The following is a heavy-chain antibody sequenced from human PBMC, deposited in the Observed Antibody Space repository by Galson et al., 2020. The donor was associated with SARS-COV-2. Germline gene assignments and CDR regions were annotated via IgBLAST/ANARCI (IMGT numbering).Heavy chain of an antibody. Sequence: GGSLRLSCAASGFTFTRFAMHWVRQAPGKGLEWVAVISYDGSTKYYADSVKGRFTISRDNSKNTLYLQMNSLRAEDTPLYYCAREIRRGDSGYTYDFDYWGQGTLVTVSS. J-gene: IGHJ4*02. CDR2: ISYDGSTK. CDR1: GFTFTRFA. D-gene: IGHD5-12*01. V-gene: IGHV3-30*01. CDR3: AREIRRGDSGYTYDFDY.